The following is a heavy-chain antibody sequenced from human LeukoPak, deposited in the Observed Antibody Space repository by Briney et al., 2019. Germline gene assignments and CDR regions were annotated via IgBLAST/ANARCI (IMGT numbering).Heavy chain of an antibody. J-gene: IGHJ4*02. CDR2: IYYSGST. Sequence: PSETLSLTCTVSGGSISSGGYYWSWIRQPPGKGLEWIGYIYYSGSTYYNPSLKSRVTISVDTSKNQFSLKLSSVTAADTAVYYCARGDRTSGYRFDYWGQGTLVTVSS. CDR3: ARGDRTSGYRFDY. CDR1: GGSISSGGYY. D-gene: IGHD3-3*01. V-gene: IGHV4-30-4*08.